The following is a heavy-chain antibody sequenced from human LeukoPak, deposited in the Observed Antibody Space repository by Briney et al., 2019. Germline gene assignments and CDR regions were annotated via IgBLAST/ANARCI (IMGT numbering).Heavy chain of an antibody. J-gene: IGHJ4*02. Sequence: GGSLRLSCAAPGFTFSSYGMHWLRQAPGKGLEWVAFIRYDGSNKYYADSVKGRFTISRDNSKNTLYLQMNSLRAEDMAVYYCAKDGGQGADYWGQGTLVSVSS. CDR1: GFTFSSYG. V-gene: IGHV3-30*02. D-gene: IGHD3-16*01. CDR3: AKDGGQGADY. CDR2: IRYDGSNK.